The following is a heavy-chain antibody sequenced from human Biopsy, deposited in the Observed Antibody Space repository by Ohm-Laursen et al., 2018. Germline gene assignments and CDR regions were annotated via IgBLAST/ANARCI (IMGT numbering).Heavy chain of an antibody. CDR3: ARDGGVSYFGLDV. V-gene: IGHV3-43*01. J-gene: IGHJ6*02. D-gene: IGHD3-16*01. Sequence: SPRLSCAASGFTFDDYTMHWVRQIPGKGLEWVSLISWDGSRTYYADSVRGRLTISRDNAKNCLYLQMNSLRTQDTALYYCARDGGVSYFGLDVWGLGTTATVSS. CDR2: ISWDGSRT. CDR1: GFTFDDYT.